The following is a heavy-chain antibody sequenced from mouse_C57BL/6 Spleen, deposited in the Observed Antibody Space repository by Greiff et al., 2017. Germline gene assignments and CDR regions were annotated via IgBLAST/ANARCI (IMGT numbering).Heavy chain of an antibody. Sequence: VQLKESGGGLVKPGGSLKLSCAASGFTFSDYGMHWVRQAPEKGLEWVAYISSGSSTIYYADTVKGRFTISRDNAKNTLFLQMTSLRSEDTAMYYCASRYDYDADWYFDVWGTGTTVTVSS. D-gene: IGHD2-4*01. CDR2: ISSGSSTI. J-gene: IGHJ1*03. CDR1: GFTFSDYG. CDR3: ASRYDYDADWYFDV. V-gene: IGHV5-17*01.